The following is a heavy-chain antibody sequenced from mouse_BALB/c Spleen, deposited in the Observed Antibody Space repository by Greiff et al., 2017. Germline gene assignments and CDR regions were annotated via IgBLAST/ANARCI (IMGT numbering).Heavy chain of an antibody. V-gene: IGHV3-6*02. Sequence: ESGPGLVKPSQSLSLTCSVTGYSITSGYYWNWIRQFPGNKLEWMGYISYDGSNNYNPSLKNRISITRDTSKNQFFLKLNSVTTEDTATYYCARAGNGAWFAYWGQGTLVTVSA. D-gene: IGHD1-1*02. CDR3: ARAGNGAWFAY. J-gene: IGHJ3*01. CDR1: GYSITSGYY. CDR2: ISYDGSN.